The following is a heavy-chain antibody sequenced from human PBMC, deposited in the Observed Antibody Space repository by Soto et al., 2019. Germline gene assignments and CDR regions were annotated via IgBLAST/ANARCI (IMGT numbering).Heavy chain of an antibody. CDR2: IKQDESEK. D-gene: IGHD1-7*01. V-gene: IGHV3-7*01. CDR1: GFTLSNYW. CDR3: ARDGINWNYPSXS. J-gene: IGHJ4*02. Sequence: GGSLRLSCAASGFTLSNYWMTWVRQAPGKGLEWVANIKQDESEKYYVDSVKGRFTISRDNAKNSLYLQMNILRAEDSSVFYCARDGINWNYPSXSWGQGTLVTVSS.